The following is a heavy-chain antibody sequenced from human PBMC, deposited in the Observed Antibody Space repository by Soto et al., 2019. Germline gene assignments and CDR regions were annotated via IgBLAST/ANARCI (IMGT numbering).Heavy chain of an antibody. CDR1: GFTFSSYA. D-gene: IGHD5-18*01. CDR3: AKGSGYSYGHSFDY. V-gene: IGHV3-23*01. J-gene: IGHJ4*02. CDR2: ISGSGGST. Sequence: EVQLLESGGGLVQPGGSLRLSCAASGFTFSSYAMSWVRQAPGKGLEWVSTISGSGGSTYYADSLKGRFTIYRDNSKNTLYLQMNSLRAEDTAVYYCAKGSGYSYGHSFDYRGQGTLVTVSS.